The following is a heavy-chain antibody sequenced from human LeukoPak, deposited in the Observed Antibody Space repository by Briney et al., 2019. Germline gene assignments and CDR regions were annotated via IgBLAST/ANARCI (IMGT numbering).Heavy chain of an antibody. CDR1: GFTFSSYA. CDR2: ISYDGSNK. CDR3: ARDSAMMAVY. Sequence: GRSLRHSCAASGFTFSSYAMHWVRQAPGKGLEWVAVISYDGSNKYYADSVKGRFTISRDNSKNTLYLQMNSLRAEDTAVYYCARDSAMMAVYWGQGTLVTVSS. V-gene: IGHV3-30-3*01. J-gene: IGHJ4*02. D-gene: IGHD3-22*01.